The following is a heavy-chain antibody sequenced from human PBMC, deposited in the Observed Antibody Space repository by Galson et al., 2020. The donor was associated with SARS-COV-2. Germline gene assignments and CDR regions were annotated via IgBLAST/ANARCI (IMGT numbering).Heavy chain of an antibody. CDR2: IYHSGST. Sequence: SETLSLTCAVPGGSISSGGYSWSSIRQPPGKGLEWIGYIYHSGSTYYNPSLKSRVTISVDRSKNQFSLKLSSVTAADTAVYYCARVASGWAPYYFYYMDVWGKGTTVTIS. CDR1: GGSISSGGYS. D-gene: IGHD6-19*01. J-gene: IGHJ6*03. CDR3: ARVASGWAPYYFYYMDV. V-gene: IGHV4-30-2*01.